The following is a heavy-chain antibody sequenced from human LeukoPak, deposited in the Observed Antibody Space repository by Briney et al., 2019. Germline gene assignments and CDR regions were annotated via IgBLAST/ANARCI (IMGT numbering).Heavy chain of an antibody. J-gene: IGHJ4*02. CDR2: ISYEGNIK. CDR3: AKNIFDYNSGGYYYGSDS. D-gene: IGHD3-22*01. V-gene: IGHV3-30*18. CDR1: GFTFSSYG. Sequence: GRSLRLSCAASGFTFSSYGMHWVRQAPGRGREGVAVISYEGNIKYYADSVKARFTIPRHNSKDTLHLQMNSLTAEDTAVYYCAKNIFDYNSGGYYYGSDSWGQGTLVTVSS.